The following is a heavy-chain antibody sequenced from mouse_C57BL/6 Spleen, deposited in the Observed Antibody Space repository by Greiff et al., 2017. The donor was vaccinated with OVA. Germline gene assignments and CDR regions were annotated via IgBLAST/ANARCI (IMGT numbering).Heavy chain of an antibody. D-gene: IGHD1-1*01. CDR3: AGISTTVVANFDY. V-gene: IGHV1-53*01. Sequence: VQLQQPGTELVKPGASVKLSCKASGYTFTSYWMHWVKQRPGQGLEWIGNINPSNGGTNYNEKFKSKATLTVDKSSSTAYMQLSSLTSEDSAVYYCAGISTTVVANFDYWGQGTTLTVSS. CDR1: GYTFTSYW. J-gene: IGHJ2*01. CDR2: INPSNGGT.